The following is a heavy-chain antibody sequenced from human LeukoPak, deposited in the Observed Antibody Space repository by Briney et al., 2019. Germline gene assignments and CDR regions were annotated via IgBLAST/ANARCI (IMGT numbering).Heavy chain of an antibody. CDR2: FDPEDGER. V-gene: IGHV1-24*01. Sequence: EASVKVSCKVSGYTLTELSMHWVRQAPGKGLEWMGGFDPEDGERIYAQKFQGRVTMTEDTSTDTAYMELSSLRSEDTAVYYCVTVPGGSYYYYYMDVWGKGTTVTVFS. D-gene: IGHD2-8*02. CDR1: GYTLTELS. CDR3: VTVPGGSYYYYYMDV. J-gene: IGHJ6*03.